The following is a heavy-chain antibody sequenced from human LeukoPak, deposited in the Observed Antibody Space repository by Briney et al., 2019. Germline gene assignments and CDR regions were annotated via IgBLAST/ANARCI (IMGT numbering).Heavy chain of an antibody. J-gene: IGHJ5*02. D-gene: IGHD4-17*01. CDR1: GLTGSHNY. CDR3: IVFGDSNH. CDR2: IHTSGVT. V-gene: IGHV3-53*01. Sequence: GGSLRLSCAASGLTGSHNYVSWVRQAPGKGLEWVSAIHTSGVTCYADSVKGRFTISRDTSKNTLYLQINSLRVEDTAVYYCIVFGDSNHWGQGTLVTVSS.